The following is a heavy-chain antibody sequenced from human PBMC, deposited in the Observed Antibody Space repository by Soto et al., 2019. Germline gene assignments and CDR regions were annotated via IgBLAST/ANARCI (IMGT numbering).Heavy chain of an antibody. CDR3: ARGKTGSYYDYYGIDV. CDR1: GGSFSGYY. J-gene: IGHJ6*01. Sequence: LSLTCAVYGGSFSGYYWSWIRQPPGKGLEWIGEINHSGSTNYNPSLKSRVTISVDTSKNQFSLKLRSVTAADTAVYYCARGKTGSYYDYYGIDVWGKGSXFTASS. V-gene: IGHV4-34*01. D-gene: IGHD3-10*01. CDR2: INHSGST.